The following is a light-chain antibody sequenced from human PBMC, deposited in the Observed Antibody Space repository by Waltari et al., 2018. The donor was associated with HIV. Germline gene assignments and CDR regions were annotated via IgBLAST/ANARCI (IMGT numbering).Light chain of an antibody. Sequence: QSVLTQPPSVSGAPGQRVNISCTGSNSNIGARYDVHWYQQLPGTAPKLLIYGNSNRPSGVPDRFSGSKSGTSASLAITGLQAEDEADYYCQSYDSSLSGSGVFGGGTKLTVL. V-gene: IGLV1-40*01. CDR2: GNS. J-gene: IGLJ3*02. CDR3: QSYDSSLSGSGV. CDR1: NSNIGARYD.